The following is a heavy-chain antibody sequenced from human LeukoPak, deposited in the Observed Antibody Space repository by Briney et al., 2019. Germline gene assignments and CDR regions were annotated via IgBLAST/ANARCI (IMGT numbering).Heavy chain of an antibody. V-gene: IGHV3-48*03. CDR1: GFTFSSYE. Sequence: PGRSLRLSCAASGFTFSSYEMNWVRQAPGKGLEWVSYISSSGSTIYYADSVKGRFTISRDNAKNSLYLQMNSLRAEDTAVYYCARDWWRAAGGMDYWGQGTLVTVSS. CDR3: ARDWWRAAGGMDY. CDR2: ISSSGSTI. J-gene: IGHJ4*02. D-gene: IGHD6-13*01.